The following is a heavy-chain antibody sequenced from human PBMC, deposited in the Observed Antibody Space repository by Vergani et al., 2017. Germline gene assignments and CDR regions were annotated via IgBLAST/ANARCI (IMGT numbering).Heavy chain of an antibody. J-gene: IGHJ4*02. V-gene: IGHV1-46*03. CDR3: ARGDYGILTDYRY. D-gene: IGHD3-9*01. Sequence: QVQVVQSGAEVKKSGASVKVSCKTSAYTFSNYYMHWVRQAPGQGIEWMGIINPSGGHTNYAQKFQGRVTMTRDTSTSTVYMELSSLRSEDTAIYYCARGDYGILTDYRYWGQGTLVTVSA. CDR2: INPSGGHT. CDR1: AYTFSNYY.